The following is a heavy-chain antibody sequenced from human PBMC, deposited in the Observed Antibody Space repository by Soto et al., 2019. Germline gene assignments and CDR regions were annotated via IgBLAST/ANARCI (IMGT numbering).Heavy chain of an antibody. D-gene: IGHD2-2*01. CDR3: ARRGYCSSTSCLYYYGMDV. CDR1: GGTFSSYA. V-gene: IGHV1-69*01. Sequence: QVQLVQSGAEVKKPGSSVKVSCKASGGTFSSYAISWVRQAPGQGLEWMGGIIPIFGTANYAQKFQGRVTITADESTSTAYMELSSLRSEDTAVYYCARRGYCSSTSCLYYYGMDVWGQGTTVTVSS. CDR2: IIPIFGTA. J-gene: IGHJ6*02.